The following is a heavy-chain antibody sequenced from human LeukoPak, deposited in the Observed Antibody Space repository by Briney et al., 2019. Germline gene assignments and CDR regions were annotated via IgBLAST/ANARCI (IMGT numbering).Heavy chain of an antibody. Sequence: GGSLRLSCAASGFTFSSYAMSWVRQAPGKGLEWVSAISGSGGSTYYADSVKGRFTISRDNSKNTLYLQMNSLRAEDTAVYYCARDKYSSSKRRAYYFDYWGQGTLVTVSS. V-gene: IGHV3-23*01. J-gene: IGHJ4*02. CDR1: GFTFSSYA. CDR3: ARDKYSSSKRRAYYFDY. D-gene: IGHD6-13*01. CDR2: ISGSGGST.